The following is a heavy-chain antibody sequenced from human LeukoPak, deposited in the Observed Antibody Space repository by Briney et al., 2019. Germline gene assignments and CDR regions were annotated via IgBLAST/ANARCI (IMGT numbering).Heavy chain of an antibody. Sequence: GGSLRLSCAASGFTFSSYWMSWVRQAPGKGLEWVANIKQDGSEKYYVDSVKGRFTMSRDNANNILHLQMNSLTDEDTGVYFCVRGTSNWYGVDFWGRGTLVTVSS. CDR2: IKQDGSEK. CDR1: GFTFSSYW. J-gene: IGHJ4*02. CDR3: VRGTSNWYGVDF. V-gene: IGHV3-7*01. D-gene: IGHD6-13*01.